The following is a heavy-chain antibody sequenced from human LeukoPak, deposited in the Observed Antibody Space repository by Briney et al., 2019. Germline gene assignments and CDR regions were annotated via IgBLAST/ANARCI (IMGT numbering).Heavy chain of an antibody. CDR1: GFTFNSYA. CDR3: ARLGYDSGDF. J-gene: IGHJ4*02. Sequence: GGSLRLSCAAFGFTFNSYAMTWVRQAPGKGLEWVLGISGSGSGTYYADSVKGRFTISRDNSKNTLSLQMNSLRADDTAVYYCARLGYDSGDFWGQGTLVTVSS. D-gene: IGHD3-10*01. V-gene: IGHV3-23*01. CDR2: ISGSGSGT.